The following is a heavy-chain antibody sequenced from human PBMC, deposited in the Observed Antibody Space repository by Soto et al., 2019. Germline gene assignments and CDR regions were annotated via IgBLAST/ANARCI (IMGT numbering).Heavy chain of an antibody. CDR2: ISAYNGNT. Sequence: ASVKVSCKTSGYTFNNFGVTWVRQAPGQGLEWMGWISAYNGNTHYVEKFQGRVTMTTDTSMSTAYMELRSLRFDDTAVYFCARDRTPWSGDESFGTDDYYTMDVGGQGTTVTVYS. CDR1: GYTFNNFG. J-gene: IGHJ6*02. CDR3: ARDRTPWSGDESFGTDDYYTMDV. D-gene: IGHD3-3*01. V-gene: IGHV1-18*04.